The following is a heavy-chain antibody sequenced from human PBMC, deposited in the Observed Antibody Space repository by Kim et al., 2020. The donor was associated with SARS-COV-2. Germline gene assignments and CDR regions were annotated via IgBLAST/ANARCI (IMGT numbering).Heavy chain of an antibody. D-gene: IGHD3-9*01. J-gene: IGHJ4*02. CDR3: ARHKGGIRYFDWLFSD. V-gene: IGHV4-39*01. CDR2: IYYSGST. Sequence: SETLSLTCTVSGGSISSSSYYWGWIRQPPGKGLEWIGSIYYSGSTYYNPSLKSRVTISVDTSKNQFSLKLSSVTAADTAVYYCARHKGGIRYFDWLFSDWGQGTLVTVSS. CDR1: GGSISSSSYY.